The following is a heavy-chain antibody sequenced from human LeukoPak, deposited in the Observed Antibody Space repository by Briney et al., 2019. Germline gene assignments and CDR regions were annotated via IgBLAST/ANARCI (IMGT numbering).Heavy chain of an antibody. CDR2: MHDSGTT. CDR3: ARHRSGWLQSSFDY. Sequence: PSETLSLTCTVSGGSISNYYWSWIRQPPGKGLEWIAFMHDSGTTSYNPSLESRVTISLDTSKNQFSLKLSSVTAADTAVYYCARHRSGWLQSSFDYWGQGTLVTVSS. J-gene: IGHJ4*02. D-gene: IGHD5-24*01. CDR1: GGSISNYY. V-gene: IGHV4-59*08.